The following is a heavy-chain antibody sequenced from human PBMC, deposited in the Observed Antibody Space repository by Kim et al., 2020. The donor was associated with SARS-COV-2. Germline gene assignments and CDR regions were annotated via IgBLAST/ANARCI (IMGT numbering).Heavy chain of an antibody. V-gene: IGHV4-34*01. D-gene: IGHD5-18*01. J-gene: IGHJ3*02. CDR2: INHSGST. CDR1: GGSFSGYY. Sequence: SETLSLTCAVYGGSFSGYYWSWIRQPPGKGLEWIGEINHSGSTNYNPSLKSRVTISVDTSKNQFSLKLSSVTAADTAVYYCARGTGYSYGWTNAFDIWGQGTMVTVSS. CDR3: ARGTGYSYGWTNAFDI.